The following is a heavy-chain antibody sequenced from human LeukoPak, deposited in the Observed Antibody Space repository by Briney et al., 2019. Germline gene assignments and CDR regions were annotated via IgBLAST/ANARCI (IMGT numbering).Heavy chain of an antibody. V-gene: IGHV3-38*03. CDR3: ARSIAALSRNAFDI. D-gene: IGHD6-13*01. CDR2: ISGGST. J-gene: IGHJ3*02. CDR1: GFTFSSNE. Sequence: GGSLRLSCAASGFTFSSNEMSWVRQAPGKGLEWVSSISGGSTYYAYSRKGRFTISRDNSKNTLYLQMNSLRAEDTAVYYCARSIAALSRNAFDIWGQGTMVTVSS.